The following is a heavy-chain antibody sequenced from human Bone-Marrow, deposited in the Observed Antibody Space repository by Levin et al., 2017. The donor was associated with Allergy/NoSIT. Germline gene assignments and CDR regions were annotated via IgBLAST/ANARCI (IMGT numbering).Heavy chain of an antibody. Sequence: SVPVSFPASFSPFPGYSMHWVRQAPGQGLEWMGWINPNSGGTNYAQKFQGRVTMTRDTSISTAYMELSRLRSDDTAVYYCARASGYCSSTSCDSWFDPWGQGTLVTVSS. J-gene: IGHJ5*02. CDR2: INPNSGGT. CDR3: ARASGYCSSTSCDSWFDP. V-gene: IGHV1-2*02. CDR1: FSPFPGYS. D-gene: IGHD2-2*02.